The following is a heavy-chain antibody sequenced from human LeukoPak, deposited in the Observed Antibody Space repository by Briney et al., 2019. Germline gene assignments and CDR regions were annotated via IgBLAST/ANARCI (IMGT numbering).Heavy chain of an antibody. CDR1: GFTFSSYS. J-gene: IGHJ5*02. CDR2: ISSSSSYI. Sequence: GGSLRLSCAASGFTFSSYSMNWVRQAPGKGLEWVSSISSSSSYIYYADSVKGRFTISRDNAKNSLYLQMNSLRAEDTAVYYCARMGSIAARRGWFDPWGQGTLVTVSS. V-gene: IGHV3-21*01. D-gene: IGHD6-6*01. CDR3: ARMGSIAARRGWFDP.